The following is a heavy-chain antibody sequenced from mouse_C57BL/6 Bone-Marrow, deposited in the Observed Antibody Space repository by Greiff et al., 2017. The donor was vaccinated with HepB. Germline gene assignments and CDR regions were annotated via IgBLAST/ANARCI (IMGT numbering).Heavy chain of an antibody. V-gene: IGHV3-6*01. Sequence: VQLKESGPGLVKPSQSLSLTCSVTGYSITSGYYWNWIRQFPGNKLEWMGYISYDGSNNYNPSLKNRISIIRDTSKNQFFLKLNSVTTEDTATYYCASYYYAMDYWGQGTSVTVSS. CDR3: ASYYYAMDY. CDR1: GYSITSGYY. J-gene: IGHJ4*01. CDR2: ISYDGSN.